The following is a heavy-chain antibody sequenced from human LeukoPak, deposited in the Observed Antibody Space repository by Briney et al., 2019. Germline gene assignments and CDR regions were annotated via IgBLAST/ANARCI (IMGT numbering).Heavy chain of an antibody. J-gene: IGHJ4*02. V-gene: IGHV3-30*02. Sequence: QPGGSLILSCAASGFALSSYGMYWVRQTPDKGLEWVAYSRRDGTYVNYADSVKGRFIISRDNSKNTLGLQMNSLRVEDTALYYCASGGPTRGTLASWGQGTLVPVSS. D-gene: IGHD1-26*01. CDR3: ASGGPTRGTLAS. CDR2: SRRDGTYV. CDR1: GFALSSYG.